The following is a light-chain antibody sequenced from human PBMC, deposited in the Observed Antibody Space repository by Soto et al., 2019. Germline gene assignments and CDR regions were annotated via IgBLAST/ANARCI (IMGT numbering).Light chain of an antibody. CDR3: CSYAGTVAYV. V-gene: IGLV2-23*02. J-gene: IGLJ1*01. CDR1: GSDVGAYNL. Sequence: QSVLTQPASVSGSPGQSFTISCAGTGSDVGAYNLVSWYQQHPGKAHKLIICEVNTRPSGISNRFSGSKSGDTASLTISGLQAEDEADYFCCSYAGTVAYVFGTGTKVTVL. CDR2: EVN.